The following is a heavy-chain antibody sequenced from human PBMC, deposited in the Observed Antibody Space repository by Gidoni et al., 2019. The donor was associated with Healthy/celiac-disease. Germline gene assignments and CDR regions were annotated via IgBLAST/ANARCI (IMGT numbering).Heavy chain of an antibody. CDR2: IYYSGST. CDR3: ASLGGLKWLLPIDY. V-gene: IGHV4-39*01. D-gene: IGHD3-22*01. J-gene: IGHJ4*02. Sequence: QLQLQESGPGLVKPSETLSLTCTVSGGSISSSSYYWGWIRQPPGKGLEWIGSIYYSGSTYYNPSLKSRVTISVDTSKNQFSLKLSSVTAADTAVYYCASLGGLKWLLPIDYWGQGTLVTVSS. CDR1: GGSISSSSYY.